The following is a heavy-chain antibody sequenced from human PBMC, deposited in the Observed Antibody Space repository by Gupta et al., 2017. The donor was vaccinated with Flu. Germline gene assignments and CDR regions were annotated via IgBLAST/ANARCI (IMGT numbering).Heavy chain of an antibody. CDR3: AKRHIGAGSYYFDY. J-gene: IGHJ4*02. CDR1: GFTFSSYA. CDR2: ISGSGGST. V-gene: IGHV3-23*01. Sequence: EVQLLESGGGLVQPGGSLRLSWAASGFTFSSYARTWVRQAPGKGLEWVSAISGSGGSTYYADSVKGRFTISRDNSKNTLYLQMNSLRAEDTAVYYCAKRHIGAGSYYFDYWGQGTLVTVSS. D-gene: IGHD2-21*01.